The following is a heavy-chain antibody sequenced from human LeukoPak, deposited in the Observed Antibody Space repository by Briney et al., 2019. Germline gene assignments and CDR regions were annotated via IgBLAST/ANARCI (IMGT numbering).Heavy chain of an antibody. CDR1: GYTFTSYG. J-gene: IGHJ4*02. CDR3: ARGGTGYSSGWYDEWVRWAIDY. D-gene: IGHD6-19*01. CDR2: IIPIFGTA. V-gene: IGHV1-69*13. Sequence: SVKVSCKASGYTFTSYGISWVRQAPGQGLEWMGGIIPIFGTANYAQKFQGRVTITADESTSTAYMELSSLRSEDTAVYYCARGGTGYSSGWYDEWVRWAIDYWGQGTLVTVSS.